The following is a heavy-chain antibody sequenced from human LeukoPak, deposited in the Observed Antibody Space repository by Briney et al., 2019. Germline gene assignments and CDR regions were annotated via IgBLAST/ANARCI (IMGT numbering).Heavy chain of an antibody. V-gene: IGHV1-18*01. D-gene: IGHD3-10*01. CDR2: VSPYNGDT. CDR3: ARDSHRFRGVMVRGDLDFDY. Sequence: ASVKVSCKASGYTFNNYGISWVRQAPGQGLEWMGWVSPYNGDTNYAQKFQGRVTMTRNTSISTAYMELSSLRSDDTAVYYCARDSHRFRGVMVRGDLDFDYWGQGTLVTVSS. CDR1: GYTFNNYG. J-gene: IGHJ4*02.